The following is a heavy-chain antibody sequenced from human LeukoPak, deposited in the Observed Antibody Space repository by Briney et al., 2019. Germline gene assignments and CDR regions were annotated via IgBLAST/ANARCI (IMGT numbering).Heavy chain of an antibody. D-gene: IGHD3-3*01. CDR1: GFTLSSYW. CDR3: ARESLTYYDFWSGLPGAFDI. Sequence: GGSLRLSCAASGFTLSSYWMHWVRQAPGKGLVWVSRINSDGSSTSYADSVKGRFTISRDNAKNTLYLQMNSLRAEDTAVYYCARESLTYYDFWSGLPGAFDIWGQGTMVTVSS. CDR2: INSDGSST. V-gene: IGHV3-74*01. J-gene: IGHJ3*02.